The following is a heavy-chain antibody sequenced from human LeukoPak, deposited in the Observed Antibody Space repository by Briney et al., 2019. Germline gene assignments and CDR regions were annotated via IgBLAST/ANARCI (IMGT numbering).Heavy chain of an antibody. CDR3: ARHYGDYPFDY. J-gene: IGHJ4*02. V-gene: IGHV4-30-4*01. CDR2: IHYSGST. Sequence: SQTLSLTCTVSGGSISSGGYYWSWIRQPPGKGLEWIGYIHYSGSTNYNPSLKSRVTISVDTSKNQFSLKLSSVTAADTAVYYCARHYGDYPFDYWGQGTLVTVSS. CDR1: GGSISSGGYY. D-gene: IGHD4-17*01.